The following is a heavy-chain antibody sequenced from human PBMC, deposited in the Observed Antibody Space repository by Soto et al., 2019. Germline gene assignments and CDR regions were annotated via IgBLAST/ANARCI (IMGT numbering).Heavy chain of an antibody. CDR3: ARQWADIVLVVAATGDWFDP. V-gene: IGHV4-39*01. CDR2: IYYSGST. CDR1: GGSISSSSYY. J-gene: IGHJ5*02. Sequence: QLQLQESGPGLVKPSETLSLTCTVSGGSISSSSYYWGWIRQPPGKGLEWIGSIYYSGSTYYNPSHKSRVTISVDTSKNQSSLKLSSVTAAETAVYYCARQWADIVLVVAATGDWFDPWGQGTLVTVSS. D-gene: IGHD2-15*01.